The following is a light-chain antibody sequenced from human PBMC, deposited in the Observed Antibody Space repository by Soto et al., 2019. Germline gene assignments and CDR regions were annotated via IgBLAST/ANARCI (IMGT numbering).Light chain of an antibody. CDR2: KAS. CDR1: QTIDSW. Sequence: DIQMTQSPSTLSASVGDRVTITCRASQTIDSWLAWYQQRPGKPPNXXIYKASTLASGVPSRFSGSGSGTEFTLTINSLQPDDFATYYCQQYHIYSGTFGQGTKVDIK. CDR3: QQYHIYSGT. V-gene: IGKV1-5*03. J-gene: IGKJ1*01.